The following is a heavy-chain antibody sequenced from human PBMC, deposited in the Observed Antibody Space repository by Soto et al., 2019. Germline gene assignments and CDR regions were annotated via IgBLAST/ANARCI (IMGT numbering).Heavy chain of an antibody. D-gene: IGHD6-13*01. CDR1: GYTFTSYG. J-gene: IGHJ4*02. Sequence: ASVKVSCKASGYTFTSYGINWVRQATGQGLEWMGWMNPNSGNTGYAQKFQGRVTMTRNTSISTAYMELSSLRSEDTAVYYCARGSSSSWYVFSPYYFDYWGQGTLVTVSS. CDR3: ARGSSSSWYVFSPYYFDY. V-gene: IGHV1-8*01. CDR2: MNPNSGNT.